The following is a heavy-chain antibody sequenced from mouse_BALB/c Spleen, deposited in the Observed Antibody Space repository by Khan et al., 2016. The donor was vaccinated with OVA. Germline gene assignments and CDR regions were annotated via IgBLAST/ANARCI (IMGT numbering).Heavy chain of an antibody. Sequence: QVQLQQSGAELVRPGVSVRISCKGSGYSFTDFAMHWVKQSHAKSLEWLGVISTYYGDVYYYHQLSDKATMTVDYSSSTAYMELAGLTSEDSAICYSVRGSGKAQFDYWGQGTMVTVSA. CDR3: VRGSGKAQFDY. CDR2: ISTYYGDV. D-gene: IGHD1-3*01. V-gene: IGHV1S137*01. CDR1: GYSFTDFA. J-gene: IGHJ3*01.